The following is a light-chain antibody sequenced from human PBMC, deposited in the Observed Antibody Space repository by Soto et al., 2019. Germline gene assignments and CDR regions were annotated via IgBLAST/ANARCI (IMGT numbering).Light chain of an antibody. CDR3: QQYYSIPCT. V-gene: IGKV4-1*01. CDR2: WAS. J-gene: IGKJ2*02. CDR1: QSVLYSSNNANY. Sequence: DIVMTQSPDSLAVSLGERATINCKSSQSVLYSSNNANYLAWYQQKPGQPPKLLIYWASTRESGVPDRFSGSGSGTDFPLTISSLQAEDVAVYYCQQYYSIPCTFGQGTKLEI.